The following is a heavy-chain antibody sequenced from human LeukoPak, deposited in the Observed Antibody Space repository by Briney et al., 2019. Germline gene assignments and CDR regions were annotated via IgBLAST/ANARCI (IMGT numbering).Heavy chain of an antibody. Sequence: SSVQVSCQASGGTLHNKSFYWVRQAPAQRFEWVGKITPTFETTIYAQKFQGRVTISADKSTQIAYLELARLTSEDTAVYYCARGVPQYNWNDGESFDPWGQGTLVTVSS. CDR3: ARGVPQYNWNDGESFDP. CDR2: ITPTFETT. J-gene: IGHJ5*01. D-gene: IGHD1-1*01. V-gene: IGHV1-69*06. CDR1: GGTLHNKS.